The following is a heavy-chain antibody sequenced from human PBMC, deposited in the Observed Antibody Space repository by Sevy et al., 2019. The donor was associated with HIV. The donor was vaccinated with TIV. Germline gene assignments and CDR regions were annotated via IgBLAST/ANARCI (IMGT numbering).Heavy chain of an antibody. CDR1: GFTFSSYA. J-gene: IGHJ4*02. D-gene: IGHD3-16*01. CDR3: AKGGSRGTLGYFDF. CDR2: ISGSAGST. Sequence: GGSLRLSCAASGFTFSSYAMSWVRQAPGKGLEWVSAISGSAGSTHYAYSVKGRFTISRDNSKNTLYLQMNSLRAEDTAVYYCAKGGSRGTLGYFDFWGQGTLVTVSS. V-gene: IGHV3-23*01.